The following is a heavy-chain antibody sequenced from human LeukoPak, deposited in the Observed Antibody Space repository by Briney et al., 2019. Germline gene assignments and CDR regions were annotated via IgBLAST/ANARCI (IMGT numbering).Heavy chain of an antibody. V-gene: IGHV1-69*04. CDR2: IIPIIGIA. CDR1: GGTFSSYA. D-gene: IGHD6-19*01. CDR3: ARSGPGYSSGWDFDY. Sequence: SVKVSCKASGGTFSSYAISWVRQAPGQGLEWMGRIIPIIGIANYAQKFKGRVTMTRDTSISTAYMALSRLRSDDTAVYYCARSGPGYSSGWDFDYWGQGTLVTVSS. J-gene: IGHJ4*02.